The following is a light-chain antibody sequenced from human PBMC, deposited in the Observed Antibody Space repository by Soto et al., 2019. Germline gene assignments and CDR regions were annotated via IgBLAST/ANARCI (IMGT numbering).Light chain of an antibody. V-gene: IGKV1-5*03. CDR3: QQYHRYSWT. J-gene: IGKJ1*01. CDR1: QTISSW. CDR2: KAS. Sequence: DIQMTQSPSTLSGSVGDRVTITCRASQTISSWLAWYQQKPGKAPKLLIYKASTLKSGVPSRFSGSGSGTEFTLSINSLQPQDFATYYCQQYHRYSWTFGQGTKVEIK.